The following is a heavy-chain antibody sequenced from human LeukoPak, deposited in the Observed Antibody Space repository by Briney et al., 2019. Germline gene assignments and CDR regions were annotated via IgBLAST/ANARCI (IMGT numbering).Heavy chain of an antibody. D-gene: IGHD6-6*01. J-gene: IGHJ5*02. CDR1: GYTFTSYG. CDR3: ARFISIADLNWFDP. CDR2: ISAYNGNT. V-gene: IGHV1-18*01. Sequence: ASVKVSCKASGYTFTSYGISWVRQAPGQGLGWMGWISAYNGNTNYAQKLQGRVTMTTDTSTSTAYMELRSLRSDDTAVYYCARFISIADLNWFDPWGQGTLVTVSS.